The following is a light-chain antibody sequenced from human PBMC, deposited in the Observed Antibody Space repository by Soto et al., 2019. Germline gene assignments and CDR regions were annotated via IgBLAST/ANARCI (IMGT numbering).Light chain of an antibody. CDR3: AAWDDSLNGPYV. J-gene: IGLJ1*01. Sequence: QSVLTQPPSASGTPGRRVTYPGSGASSAIGSTTVNGYQQLPGSAPKLVIYSNSQRPSGVPDRFSGSKSGTSASLAISGLQSEDEADYYCAAWDDSLNGPYVFGTGTKLTVL. CDR1: SSAIGSTT. V-gene: IGLV1-44*01. CDR2: SNS.